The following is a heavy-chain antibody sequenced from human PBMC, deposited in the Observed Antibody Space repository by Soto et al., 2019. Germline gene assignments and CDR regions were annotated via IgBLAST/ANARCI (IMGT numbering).Heavy chain of an antibody. CDR2: INAYNGNT. CDR3: ARDAAASKDNWFDP. J-gene: IGHJ5*02. Sequence: ASVKVSCKTSGYTFTSYAMHWVRQAPGQRLEWMGWINAYNGNTKYSQQLQGRLTMTRDTSTSTAYMELRSLRSDDTAVYYCARDAAASKDNWFDPSGQATLVTVSS. CDR1: GYTFTSYA. D-gene: IGHD6-13*01. V-gene: IGHV1-3*01.